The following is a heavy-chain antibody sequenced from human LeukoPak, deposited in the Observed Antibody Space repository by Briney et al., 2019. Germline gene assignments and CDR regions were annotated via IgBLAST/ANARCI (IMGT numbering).Heavy chain of an antibody. CDR1: GFTFSSYA. D-gene: IGHD4-17*01. V-gene: IGHV3-23*01. J-gene: IGHJ4*02. CDR3: AKERGGGPVTPPYYFDY. Sequence: GGSLRLSCAASGFTFSSYAMSWVRRAPGRGLEWVSAISGSGGSTYYADSVKGRFTISRDNSKNTPYLQMNSLRAEDTAVYYCAKERGGGPVTPPYYFDYWGQGTLVTVSS. CDR2: ISGSGGST.